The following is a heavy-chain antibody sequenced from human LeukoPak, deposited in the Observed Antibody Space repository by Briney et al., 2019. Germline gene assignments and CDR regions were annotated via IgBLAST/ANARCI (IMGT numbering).Heavy chain of an antibody. J-gene: IGHJ4*02. CDR2: INHSGST. D-gene: IGHD3-22*01. CDR1: GGSFSGYY. V-gene: IGHV4-34*01. CDR3: ARERPLGYYDSSGYPGPFDY. Sequence: SETLSLTCAVYGGSFSGYYWSWIRQPPGKGLEWIGEINHSGSTNYNPSLKSRVTISVDTSKNQFSLKLSSVTAADTAVYYCARERPLGYYDSSGYPGPFDYWGQGTLVTVSS.